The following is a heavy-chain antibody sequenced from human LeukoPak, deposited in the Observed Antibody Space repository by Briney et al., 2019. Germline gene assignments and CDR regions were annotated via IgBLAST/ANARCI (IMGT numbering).Heavy chain of an antibody. D-gene: IGHD1-26*01. Sequence: SETLSLTCTVSGYPISSGYYWGWIRQPPGKGLEWIGYIYYSGSTNYNPSLKSRVTISVDTSKNQFSLKLSSVTAADTAVYYCARVGAYDAFDIWGQGTMVTVSS. CDR2: IYYSGST. CDR1: GYPISSGYY. J-gene: IGHJ3*02. CDR3: ARVGAYDAFDI. V-gene: IGHV4-61*01.